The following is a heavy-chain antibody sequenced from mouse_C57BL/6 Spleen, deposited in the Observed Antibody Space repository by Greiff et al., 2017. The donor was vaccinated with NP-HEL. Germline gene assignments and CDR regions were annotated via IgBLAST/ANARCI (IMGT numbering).Heavy chain of an antibody. J-gene: IGHJ1*03. CDR3: AIDYNWYFDV. D-gene: IGHD2-13*01. Sequence: VQLQQSGAELVKPGASVKLSCKASGYTFTSYWMHWVKQRPGRGLEWIGRIDHNSGGTKYNEKFKRKATLTGDKPSSTAYMQPSSLTSEDSAVYDWAIDYNWYFDVWGTGTTVTVAS. CDR2: IDHNSGGT. CDR1: GYTFTSYW. V-gene: IGHV1-72*01.